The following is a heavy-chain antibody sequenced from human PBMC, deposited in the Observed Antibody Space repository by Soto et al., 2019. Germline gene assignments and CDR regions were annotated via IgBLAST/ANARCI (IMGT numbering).Heavy chain of an antibody. V-gene: IGHV4-34*01. D-gene: IGHD6-19*01. J-gene: IGHJ6*02. Sequence: SETLSLTCAVYGGSFSGYYWSWILQPPGKGLEWIGEINHSGSTNYNPSLKSRVTISVDTSKNQFSLKLRSVTAADTAVYYCARVLGSGWYYYYYGMDVWGQGTTVTVSS. CDR1: GGSFSGYY. CDR2: INHSGST. CDR3: ARVLGSGWYYYYYGMDV.